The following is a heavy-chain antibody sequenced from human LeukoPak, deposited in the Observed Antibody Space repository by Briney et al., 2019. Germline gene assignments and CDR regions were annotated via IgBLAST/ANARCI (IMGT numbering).Heavy chain of an antibody. CDR3: VREILYCSGGSCYRGPFDN. J-gene: IGHJ4*02. D-gene: IGHD2-15*01. V-gene: IGHV4-59*12. CDR1: GGSISSYY. CDR2: IYYSWST. Sequence: SETLSLTCTVSGGSISSYYWSWIRQPPGKGLEWIGYIYYSWSTNYNPSLKSRVTISVDTSKNQFSLKLSSVTAADTAVYYCVREILYCSGGSCYRGPFDNWGQGTLVTVSA.